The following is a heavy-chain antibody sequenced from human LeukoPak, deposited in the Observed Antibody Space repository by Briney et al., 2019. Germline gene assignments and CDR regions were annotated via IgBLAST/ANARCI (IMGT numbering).Heavy chain of an antibody. CDR1: GFTFSSYA. V-gene: IGHV3-23*01. J-gene: IGHJ4*02. D-gene: IGHD3-10*01. CDR2: ISDSGDKT. CDR3: AKPHPSMVRGGQFDY. Sequence: GGSLRLSCAASGFTFSSYAMNWVRQAPGKGLEWVSGISDSGDKTYYSDSVKGRFTISRDNSKNTLYLQLGSLRVEDTAVYYCAKPHPSMVRGGQFDYWGQGTLVTVSS.